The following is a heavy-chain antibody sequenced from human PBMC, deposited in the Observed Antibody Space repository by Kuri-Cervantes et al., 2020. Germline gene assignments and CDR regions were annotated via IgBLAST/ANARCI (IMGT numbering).Heavy chain of an antibody. V-gene: IGHV4-34*01. Sequence: GSLRLSCAVYGGSFSGYYWSWIRQPPGKGLEWIGEINHSGSTKYNPSLKSRVTLSVDTSKNQFSLKLSSVTAADTAVYYCARIITEADAFDIWGQGTMVTVSS. CDR3: ARIITEADAFDI. D-gene: IGHD1-14*01. CDR2: INHSGST. CDR1: GGSFSGYY. J-gene: IGHJ3*02.